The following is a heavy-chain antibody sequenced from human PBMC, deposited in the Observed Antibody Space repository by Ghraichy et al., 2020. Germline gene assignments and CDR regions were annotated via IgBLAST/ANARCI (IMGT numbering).Heavy chain of an antibody. CDR1: GFTVSSNY. Sequence: GGSLRLSCAASGFTVSSNYMSWVRQAPGKGLEWVSVIYSGGSTYYADSVKGRFTISRDNSKNTLYLQMNSLRAEDTAVYYCARAMTTVKGAFDIWGQGTMVTVSS. J-gene: IGHJ3*02. CDR2: IYSGGST. D-gene: IGHD4-17*01. CDR3: ARAMTTVKGAFDI. V-gene: IGHV3-53*01.